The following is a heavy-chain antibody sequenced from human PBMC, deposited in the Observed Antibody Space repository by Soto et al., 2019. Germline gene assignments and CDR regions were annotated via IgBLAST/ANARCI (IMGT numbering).Heavy chain of an antibody. CDR3: AKDRYGDTTGKTFDY. CDR2: ISGSGGST. V-gene: IGHV3-23*01. D-gene: IGHD4-17*01. Sequence: EVQLLESGGGLVQPGGSLRLSCAASGFTFGSYAMSWVRQAPGKGLEWVSAISGSGGSTYYADSVKGRFTISRDNSKNTLYLQMNSLRAEDTAVYYCAKDRYGDTTGKTFDYWGQGTLVTVSS. CDR1: GFTFGSYA. J-gene: IGHJ4*02.